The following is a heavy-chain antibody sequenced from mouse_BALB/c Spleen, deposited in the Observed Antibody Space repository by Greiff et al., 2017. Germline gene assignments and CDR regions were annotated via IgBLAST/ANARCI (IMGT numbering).Heavy chain of an antibody. Sequence: QVQLKQSGPGLVAPSQSLSITCTVSGFSLTGYGVNWVRQPPGKGLEWLGMIWGDGSTDYNSALKSRLSISKDNSKSQVFLKMNSLQTDDTARYYCARDPGGSSSDFAYWGQGTLVTVSA. CDR3: ARDPGGSSSDFAY. CDR2: IWGDGST. J-gene: IGHJ3*01. CDR1: GFSLTGYG. D-gene: IGHD1-1*01. V-gene: IGHV2-6-7*01.